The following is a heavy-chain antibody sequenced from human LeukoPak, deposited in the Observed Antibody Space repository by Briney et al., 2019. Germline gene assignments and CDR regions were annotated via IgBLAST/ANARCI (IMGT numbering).Heavy chain of an antibody. J-gene: IGHJ4*02. V-gene: IGHV4-59*01. Sequence: SETLSLTCTVSGGSISRYSWSWIRQPPGKGLEWIGYISYSGTTNYNPSLKSRVTISVDTSKNQFSLKLSSVAAADTAVYYCARDRGPDCSGGSCWDYWGQGTQVTVSS. CDR1: GGSISRYS. CDR2: ISYSGTT. CDR3: ARDRGPDCSGGSCWDY. D-gene: IGHD2-15*01.